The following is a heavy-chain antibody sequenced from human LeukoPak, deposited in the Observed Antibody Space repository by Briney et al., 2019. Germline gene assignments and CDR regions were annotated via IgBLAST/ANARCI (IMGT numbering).Heavy chain of an antibody. CDR2: ISYDGSNK. D-gene: IGHD2-21*02. J-gene: IGHJ4*02. CDR1: GFTFSSYA. V-gene: IGHV3-30*04. CDR3: ARGSPSDGVVTAIPPLNY. Sequence: GGSLRLSCAASGFTFSSYAMHWVRQAPGKGLEWVAVISYDGSNKYYADSVKGRFTISRDNSKNTLYLQMNSLRAEDTAVYYCARGSPSDGVVTAIPPLNYWGQGTLVTVSS.